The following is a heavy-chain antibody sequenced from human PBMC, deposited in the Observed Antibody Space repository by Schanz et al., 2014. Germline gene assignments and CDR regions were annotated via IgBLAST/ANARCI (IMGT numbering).Heavy chain of an antibody. CDR3: VRDSLFAFDY. CDR2: ISSSSSTR. J-gene: IGHJ4*02. V-gene: IGHV3-48*01. D-gene: IGHD3-10*02. CDR1: GFAFSSYG. Sequence: EVQLLESGGGLVQPGGSLRLSCLASGFAFSSYGMNWLRQAPGKGLEWVSYISSSSSTRYYADSVKGRFTISRDNAKNSLFLQMNSLRAEDTAVYYCVRDSLFAFDYWGQGTLVTVSS.